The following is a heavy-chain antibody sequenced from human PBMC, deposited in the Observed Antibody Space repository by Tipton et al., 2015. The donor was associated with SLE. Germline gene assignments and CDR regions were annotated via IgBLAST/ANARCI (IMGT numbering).Heavy chain of an antibody. CDR2: MNPNSANT. CDR3: ARDQEDYIWGSYRYCYDVMDV. CDR1: GYSFTRHD. D-gene: IGHD3-16*02. Sequence: QSGAEVKKPGASVKVSCKASGYSFTRHDINWVRQATGQGLEWMGWMNPNSANTGYAQKFQGRVTMTRDTSISTAYMELTSLRSEVTAVYYCARDQEDYIWGSYRYCYDVMDVWGQRTTVTVSS. J-gene: IGHJ6*02. V-gene: IGHV1-8*01.